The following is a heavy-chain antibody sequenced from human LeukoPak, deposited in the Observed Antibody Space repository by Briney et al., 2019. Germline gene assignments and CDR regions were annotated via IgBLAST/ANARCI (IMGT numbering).Heavy chain of an antibody. V-gene: IGHV3-7*01. CDR1: GFTFSNYW. CDR3: ARGHYGMDV. Sequence: GSLRLSCAASGFTFSNYWMTWVRQAPGKGLEWVASIKEDGGEKYYVDSVKGRFTVSRDNAKNSFYLQMNSLRVEDTAVYYCARGHYGMDVWGQGTTVTVSS. J-gene: IGHJ6*02. CDR2: IKEDGGEK.